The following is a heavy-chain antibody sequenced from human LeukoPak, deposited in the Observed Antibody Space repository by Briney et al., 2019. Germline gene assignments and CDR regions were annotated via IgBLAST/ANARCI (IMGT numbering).Heavy chain of an antibody. J-gene: IGHJ3*02. CDR1: GGSIRSGSYY. Sequence: SSETLSLTXTVSGGSIRSGSYYWSWIGQPAGKGLQWIGRIYTSGSTNYNPSLKSRVTISVDTSKNQFSLKLSSVTAADTAVYYCARDPTYRDAFDIWGQGTMVTVSS. CDR2: IYTSGST. V-gene: IGHV4-61*02. D-gene: IGHD2-2*01. CDR3: ARDPTYRDAFDI.